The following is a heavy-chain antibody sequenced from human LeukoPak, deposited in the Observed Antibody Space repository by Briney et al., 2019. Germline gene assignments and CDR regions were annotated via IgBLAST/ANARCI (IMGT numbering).Heavy chain of an antibody. V-gene: IGHV3-7*01. CDR2: IKQDGSEK. Sequence: RPGGSLRLSCAASGFTFSNAWMSWVRQAPGKGLEWVANIKQDGSEKNYVDSVKGRFTISRDNAENSLFLQMNSLRVEDTAVYYCAREWQGGIAAAGTRIEGDYWGQGTLVAVSS. CDR3: AREWQGGIAAAGTRIEGDY. CDR1: GFTFSNAW. J-gene: IGHJ4*02. D-gene: IGHD6-13*01.